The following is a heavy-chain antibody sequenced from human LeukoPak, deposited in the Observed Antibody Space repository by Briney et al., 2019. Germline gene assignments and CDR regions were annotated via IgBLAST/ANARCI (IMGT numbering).Heavy chain of an antibody. J-gene: IGHJ4*02. Sequence: GGSLRLSCAASGFTFSTYTMNWVRQIPGRGLEWVSCISSDSTYIHYADSVKGRFTISRDNAKKSLSPEMNSLRAEDTAVYYCARDHGSGSTDYFDSWGQGTLVTVSA. D-gene: IGHD2-15*01. CDR2: ISSDSTYI. CDR3: ARDHGSGSTDYFDS. CDR1: GFTFSTYT. V-gene: IGHV3-21*01.